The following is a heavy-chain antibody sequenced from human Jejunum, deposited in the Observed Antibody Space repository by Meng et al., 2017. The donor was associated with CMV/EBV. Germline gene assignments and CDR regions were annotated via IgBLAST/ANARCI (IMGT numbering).Heavy chain of an antibody. V-gene: IGHV4-59*01. CDR1: STGSYY. Sequence: STGSYYGSWMRRAPGKGLEWIGNVFDSGSTNYNPSLKSRVTISLDTSKNQFSLKLTSVTAADTAVYYCARGDHCGTTSCFPHWFDPWGQGTLVTVSS. D-gene: IGHD2-2*01. CDR2: VFDSGST. CDR3: ARGDHCGTTSCFPHWFDP. J-gene: IGHJ5*02.